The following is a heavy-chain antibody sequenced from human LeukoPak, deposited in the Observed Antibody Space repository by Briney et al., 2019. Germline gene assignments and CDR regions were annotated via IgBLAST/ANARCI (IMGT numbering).Heavy chain of an antibody. CDR1: GGTFSSYA. J-gene: IGHJ3*02. CDR2: IIPIFGTA. D-gene: IGHD1-1*01. Sequence: SVKVSCKASGGTFSSYAISWVRQAPGQGLEWMGGIIPIFGTANYAQRFQGRVTITADESTSTAYMELSSLRSEDTAVYYCASGRTGSDAFDIWGQGTMVTVSS. V-gene: IGHV1-69*13. CDR3: ASGRTGSDAFDI.